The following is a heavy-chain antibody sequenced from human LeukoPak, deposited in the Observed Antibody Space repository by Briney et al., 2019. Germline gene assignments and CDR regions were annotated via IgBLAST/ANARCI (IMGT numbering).Heavy chain of an antibody. V-gene: IGHV3-9*01. CDR1: GFTFDDYA. Sequence: GGSLRLSCAASGFTFDDYAMHWVRQAPGKGLEWVSGISWNSGSIGYADSVKGRFTISRDNAKNSLYLQMNSLRAEDTALYYCAKDIGNLGEFFDYWGQGTLATVSS. CDR3: AKDIGNLGEFFDY. J-gene: IGHJ4*02. CDR2: ISWNSGSI. D-gene: IGHD3-10*01.